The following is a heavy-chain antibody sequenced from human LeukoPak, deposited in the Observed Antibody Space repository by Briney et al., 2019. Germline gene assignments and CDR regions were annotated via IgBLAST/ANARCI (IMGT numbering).Heavy chain of an antibody. CDR3: ASPRGPLSAFDI. Sequence: SETLSLTCTVSGGSISSYYWSWIRQPPGKGLEWIGYIYYSGSTNYNPSLKSRVTISVDTSKNQFSLKLSSVTAADTAVYYCASPRGPLSAFDIWGQGTMVTVSS. D-gene: IGHD3-10*01. J-gene: IGHJ3*02. CDR1: GGSISSYY. V-gene: IGHV4-59*12. CDR2: IYYSGST.